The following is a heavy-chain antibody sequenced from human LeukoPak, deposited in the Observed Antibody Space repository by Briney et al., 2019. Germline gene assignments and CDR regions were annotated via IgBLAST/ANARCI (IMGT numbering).Heavy chain of an antibody. CDR3: ARRNHYFYYMDV. CDR1: GGSISSYN. J-gene: IGHJ6*03. V-gene: IGHV4-4*09. Sequence: SETLAFNSTVSGGSISSYNWSWILQAPVHGLEWLGYIFPSGSAFYNPSLESRVTISLDTSENQFSLRLISVTAADTAVYYCARRNHYFYYMDVWGKGTTVTVSS. CDR2: IFPSGSA. D-gene: IGHD1-14*01.